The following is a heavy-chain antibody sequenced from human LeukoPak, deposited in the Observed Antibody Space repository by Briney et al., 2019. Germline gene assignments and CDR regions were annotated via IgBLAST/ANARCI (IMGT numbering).Heavy chain of an antibody. V-gene: IGHV4-61*01. CDR3: ARDWGVSARPGYMDV. D-gene: IGHD6-6*01. CDR1: GGSISSGSYY. J-gene: IGHJ6*03. Sequence: SETLSLTSTGSGGSISSGSYYWRWLRQPPGKGLEWIGYIYYSGSTKYNPSLKSRVTISVDTSKNQFSLRLSSVTAADTAVYYCARDWGVSARPGYMDVWGKGTTVTVSS. CDR2: IYYSGST.